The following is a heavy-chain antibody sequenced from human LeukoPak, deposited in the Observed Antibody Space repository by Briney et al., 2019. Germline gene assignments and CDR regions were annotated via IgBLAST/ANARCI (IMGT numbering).Heavy chain of an antibody. CDR1: GFTFSSCA. V-gene: IGHV3-23*01. D-gene: IGHD6-19*01. CDR3: AKEGGRGSGWYPNFDY. J-gene: IGHJ4*02. CDR2: ISGSGGST. Sequence: GGSLRLSCAASGFTFSSCAMSWVRQAPGKGLEWVSAISGSGGSTYYADSVKGRFTISRDNSKNTLYLQMNSLRAEDTAVYYCAKEGGRGSGWYPNFDYWGQGTLVTVSS.